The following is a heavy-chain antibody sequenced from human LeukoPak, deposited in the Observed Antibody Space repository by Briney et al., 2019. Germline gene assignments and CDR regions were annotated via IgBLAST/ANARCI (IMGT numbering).Heavy chain of an antibody. V-gene: IGHV3-23*01. CDR1: GFTFRNSA. D-gene: IGHD6-19*01. J-gene: IGHJ4*01. Sequence: PGGSLRLSCAGSGFTFRNSAMSWVRQAPGKGLEWVSTLSGSGITTYYADSVKGRFTISRDNSKNTLYLQMNSLRAEDTAVYYCAKGIYSSGWSYFDYWGHGTLVTISS. CDR2: LSGSGITT. CDR3: AKGIYSSGWSYFDY.